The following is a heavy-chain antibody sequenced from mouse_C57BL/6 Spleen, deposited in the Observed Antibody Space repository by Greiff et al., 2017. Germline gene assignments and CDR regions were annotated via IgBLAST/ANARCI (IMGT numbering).Heavy chain of an antibody. D-gene: IGHD2-3*01. CDR3: ARGSYDGYYGRAMDD. CDR2: IDPSDSET. Sequence: QVQLQQPGAELVRPGSSVKLSCKASGYTFTSYWMHWVKQRPIQGLEWIGNIDPSDSETHYNQKFKDKATLTVDKSSSTAYMQHSSLTSEDSAVYYCARGSYDGYYGRAMDDWGQGTSVTVSS. V-gene: IGHV1-52*01. J-gene: IGHJ4*01. CDR1: GYTFTSYW.